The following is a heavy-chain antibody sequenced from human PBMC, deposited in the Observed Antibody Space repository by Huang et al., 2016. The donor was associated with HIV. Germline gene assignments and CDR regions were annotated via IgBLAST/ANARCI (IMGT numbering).Heavy chain of an antibody. CDR1: GYTFTGYY. CDR2: INPNSGGT. D-gene: IGHD3-22*01. J-gene: IGHJ4*02. V-gene: IGHV1-2*02. Sequence: QVQLVQSGAEVKKPGASVKVSCKASGYTFTGYYMHWVRQAPGKGLEWRGWINPNSGGTNDAQKFQGRVTMTRDTSISIVYMELSRLRSDGTAVYYCARECYYDSSGYCFDYWGQGTLVTVSS. CDR3: ARECYYDSSGYCFDY.